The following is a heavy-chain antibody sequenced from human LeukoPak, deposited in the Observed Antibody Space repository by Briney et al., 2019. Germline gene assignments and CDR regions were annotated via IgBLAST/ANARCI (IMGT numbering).Heavy chain of an antibody. CDR2: IIPIFGTA. V-gene: IGHV1-69*13. CDR3: ARSRREYYYDSSGYYTNWFDP. CDR1: GGTFSSYA. D-gene: IGHD3-22*01. Sequence: ASVKVSCKASGGTFSSYAISWVRQAPGQGLEWMGGIIPIFGTANYAQKFQGRVTITADESTSTAYMELSSLRSEDTAVYYCARSRREYYYDSSGYYTNWFDPWGQGTLVTVSS. J-gene: IGHJ5*02.